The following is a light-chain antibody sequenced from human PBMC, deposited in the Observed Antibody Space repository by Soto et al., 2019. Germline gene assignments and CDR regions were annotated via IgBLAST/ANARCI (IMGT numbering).Light chain of an antibody. J-gene: IGLJ1*01. CDR2: DDS. CDR3: QVWDSSSDHYV. CDR1: NIGSKS. V-gene: IGLV3-21*02. Sequence: SYDLTQPPSVSVAPGQTARITCGGNNIGSKSVQWYQQKPGQAPVLVVYDDSDRPSGIPERFSGSNSGNTATLTISRVEAGDEADYYCQVWDSSSDHYVFGTGTKVTXL.